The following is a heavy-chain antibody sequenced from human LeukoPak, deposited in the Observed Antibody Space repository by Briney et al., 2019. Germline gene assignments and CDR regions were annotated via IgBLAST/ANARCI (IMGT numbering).Heavy chain of an antibody. V-gene: IGHV4-38-2*02. CDR1: GYSISSGYY. J-gene: IGHJ5*02. D-gene: IGHD3-10*01. Sequence: PSETLSLTCTVSGYSISSGYYWGWIRQPPGKGLEWIGSIYHSGSTYYNPSLKSRVTISVDTSKNQFSLRLSSVTAADTAVYYCARVFSYYGSGNWFDPWGQGTLVTVSS. CDR2: IYHSGST. CDR3: ARVFSYYGSGNWFDP.